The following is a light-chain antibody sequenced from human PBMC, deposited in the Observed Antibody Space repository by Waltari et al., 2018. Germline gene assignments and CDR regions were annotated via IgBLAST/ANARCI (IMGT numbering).Light chain of an antibody. Sequence: QSVLTQPPSVSGAPGQRVTISCTGSSSNIGAGYDVHWYQQLPGTAPKLLIYGNSNRPSGVPYRFSGSKSGTSASLAITGLQAEDEADYYCQSYDSKVFGTGTKVTVL. V-gene: IGLV1-40*01. J-gene: IGLJ1*01. CDR3: QSYDSKV. CDR1: SSNIGAGYD. CDR2: GNS.